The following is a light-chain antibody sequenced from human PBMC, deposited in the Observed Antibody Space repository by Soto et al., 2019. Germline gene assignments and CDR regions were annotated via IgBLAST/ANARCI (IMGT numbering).Light chain of an antibody. Sequence: EMVMTQAPGTLSGSPGGGATLSCRASQSVSSNLAWYQKKSGRAPRHLSYGTSTRATGVPARVSGRGSGTEFTLTIRSMKSDDLAVYDAQQYNTWPYTFGQGTKLEIK. CDR2: GTS. V-gene: IGKV3-15*01. CDR3: QQYNTWPYT. J-gene: IGKJ2*01. CDR1: QSVSSN.